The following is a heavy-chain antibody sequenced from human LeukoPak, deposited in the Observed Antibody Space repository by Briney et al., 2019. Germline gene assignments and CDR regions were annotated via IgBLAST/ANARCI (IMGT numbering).Heavy chain of an antibody. CDR2: ISSSDSTI. J-gene: IGHJ4*02. CDR1: GFPFSTYE. CDR3: ASGYYDYVWGNYRNFDY. D-gene: IGHD3-16*02. Sequence: GGSLRLSCAASGFPFSTYEMNWVRQAPGKGLEWVSYISSSDSTIYYADSVKGRFTVSRDNAKNSLFLQMNSLRAEDTAVYYRASGYYDYVWGNYRNFDYWGQGTLVTVSS. V-gene: IGHV3-48*03.